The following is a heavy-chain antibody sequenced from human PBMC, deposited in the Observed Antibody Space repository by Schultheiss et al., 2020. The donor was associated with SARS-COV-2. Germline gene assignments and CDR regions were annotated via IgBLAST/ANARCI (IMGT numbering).Heavy chain of an antibody. V-gene: IGHV4-39*01. CDR1: GGSISSGSYY. J-gene: IGHJ6*03. Sequence: SETLSLTCTVSGGSISSGSYYWSWIRQPPGKGLEWIGEINHSGSTNYNPSLKSRVTISVDTSKNQFSLKLSSVTAADTAVYYCAKHPMNDLWSGYRMDVWGKGTPVTVSS. CDR2: INHSGST. D-gene: IGHD3-3*01. CDR3: AKHPMNDLWSGYRMDV.